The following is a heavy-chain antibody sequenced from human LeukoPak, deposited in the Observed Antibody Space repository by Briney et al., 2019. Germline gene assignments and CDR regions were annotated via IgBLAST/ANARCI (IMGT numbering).Heavy chain of an antibody. Sequence: GASVKVSCKASGYTFTGYYMHWVRQAPGQGLEWMGWINPGSGATNCAQKLQGRVTMTRNTSISTAYMELSSLRSEDTAVYYCARGVPGFDYDYVWGSYRYPLDYWGQGTLVTVSS. D-gene: IGHD3-16*02. CDR1: GYTFTGYY. CDR2: INPGSGAT. CDR3: ARGVPGFDYDYVWGSYRYPLDY. J-gene: IGHJ4*02. V-gene: IGHV1-2*02.